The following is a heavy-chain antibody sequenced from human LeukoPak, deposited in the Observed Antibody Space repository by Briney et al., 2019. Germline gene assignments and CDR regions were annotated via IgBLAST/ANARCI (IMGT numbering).Heavy chain of an antibody. J-gene: IGHJ4*02. D-gene: IGHD3-3*01. V-gene: IGHV3-66*01. CDR2: IYSGGST. CDR1: GFTVSSNY. CDR3: ARGVGLLGFLEWSPSPFDY. Sequence: PGGSLRLSCAASGFTVSSNYMSWVRQAPGKGLEWVSVIYSGGSTYYADSVKGRFTISRDNSKNTPYLQMNSLRAEDTAVYYCARGVGLLGFLEWSPSPFDYWGQGTLVTVSS.